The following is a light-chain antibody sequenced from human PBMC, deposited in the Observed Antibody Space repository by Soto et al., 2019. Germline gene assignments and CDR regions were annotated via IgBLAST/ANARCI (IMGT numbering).Light chain of an antibody. CDR3: QQRSNWPPLFT. V-gene: IGKV3-11*01. CDR1: QSVSSY. Sequence: EIVLTQSPATLSSSPGERATPSCRASQSVSSYLVWYQQKPGQAPRLLIFDASNRAAGIPARFSGSGSGTDFTLTISTLEPEDFAVYYCQQRSNWPPLFTFGPGTKVDIK. CDR2: DAS. J-gene: IGKJ3*01.